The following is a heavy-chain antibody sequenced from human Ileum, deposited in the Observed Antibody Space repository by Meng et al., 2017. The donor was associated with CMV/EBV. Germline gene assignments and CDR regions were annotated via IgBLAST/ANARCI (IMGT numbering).Heavy chain of an antibody. CDR1: GFTFSSSA. V-gene: IGHV3-23*01. CDR3: VKDHKD. CDR2: VSGSSITT. Sequence: EVQLLESGGGLVQPGESLRLFCAASGFTFSSSAMGWVRQAPGKGLEWVSTVSGSSITTYYADSVKGRFTISRDNYNDILSLEMNSLRVEDTALYYCVKDHKDWGHGTLVTVSS. J-gene: IGHJ4*01.